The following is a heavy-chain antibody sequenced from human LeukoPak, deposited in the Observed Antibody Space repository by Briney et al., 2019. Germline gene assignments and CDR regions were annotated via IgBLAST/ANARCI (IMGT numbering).Heavy chain of an antibody. D-gene: IGHD6-19*01. CDR1: GYTFTSYG. J-gene: IGHJ3*02. Sequence: ASVKVSCKASGYTFTSYGITWVRQAPGQGLEWMGWISAYNGNTNYAQKLQGRVTVTTDTSTSTAYMELRSLRSDDTAVYYCARRANKGSGWSDAFDIWGQGTMVTVSS. CDR3: ARRANKGSGWSDAFDI. V-gene: IGHV1-18*01. CDR2: ISAYNGNT.